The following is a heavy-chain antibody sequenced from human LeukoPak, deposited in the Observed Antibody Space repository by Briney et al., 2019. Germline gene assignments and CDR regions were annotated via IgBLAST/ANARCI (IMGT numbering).Heavy chain of an antibody. D-gene: IGHD3-22*01. J-gene: IGHJ4*02. CDR2: ISGSGDNT. CDR1: GFTFDDYA. V-gene: IGHV3-23*01. CDR3: AKGSYYDSSGSFYFDY. Sequence: GGSLRLSCAASGFTFDDYAMHWVRHAPGKGLEWVSGISGSGDNTYYADSVKGRFTISRDNSKNTLYVQVNSLGTEDTAAYYCAKGSYYDSSGSFYFDYWGQGTLVTVSS.